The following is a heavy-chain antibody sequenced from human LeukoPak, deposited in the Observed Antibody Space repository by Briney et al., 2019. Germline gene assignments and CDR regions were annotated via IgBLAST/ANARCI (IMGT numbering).Heavy chain of an antibody. J-gene: IGHJ5*02. D-gene: IGHD6-13*01. CDR3: ARDLELAAAGNWFDP. Sequence: SVKVSCKASGGTFSSYAISWVRQAPEQGLEWMGRIIPIFGTANYAQKFQGRVTITADESTSTAYMELSSLRSEDTAVYYCARDLELAAAGNWFDPWGQGTLVTVSS. CDR2: IIPIFGTA. CDR1: GGTFSSYA. V-gene: IGHV1-69*13.